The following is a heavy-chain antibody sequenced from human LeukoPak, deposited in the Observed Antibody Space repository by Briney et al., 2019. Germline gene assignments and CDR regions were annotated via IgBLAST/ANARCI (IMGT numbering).Heavy chain of an antibody. CDR3: ARHDYGGNRHFDY. CDR2: IYYSGST. Sequence: PSETLSLTCTVSGGSISSYYWSWIRQPPGKGLEWIGYIYYSGSTDYNPSLKSRVTISVDTSKNQFSLKLSSVTAADTALYYCARHDYGGNRHFDYWGQGTLVTVSS. CDR1: GGSISSYY. D-gene: IGHD4-23*01. J-gene: IGHJ4*02. V-gene: IGHV4-59*01.